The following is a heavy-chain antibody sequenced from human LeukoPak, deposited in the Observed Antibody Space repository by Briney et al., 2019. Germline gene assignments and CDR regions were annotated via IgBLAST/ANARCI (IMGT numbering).Heavy chain of an antibody. J-gene: IGHJ4*02. CDR3: ARGRDGYTGPGY. Sequence: ASVKVSCKASGYTFTSYGISWVRQAPGQGLEWMGWISGYNGNTNYVQKFQGKVTMTTDTSTSTAYMELRSLRSDDTAVYYCARGRDGYTGPGYWGQGTLVTVSS. V-gene: IGHV1-18*01. CDR2: ISGYNGNT. CDR1: GYTFTSYG. D-gene: IGHD5-24*01.